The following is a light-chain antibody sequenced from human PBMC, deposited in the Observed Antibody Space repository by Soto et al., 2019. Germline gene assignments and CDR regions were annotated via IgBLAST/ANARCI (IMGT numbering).Light chain of an antibody. V-gene: IGKV3-15*01. CDR3: QQYNDWPT. J-gene: IGKJ1*01. Sequence: EMLMTQSPATLSVSPGERATLSCRTSQSVYSHLAWYQQRPGQAPRLLIYDTSTRATGIPARLSGSGSGTEFTLTISSLQAEDSAVYYCQQYNDWPTFGQGTKVEIK. CDR2: DTS. CDR1: QSVYSH.